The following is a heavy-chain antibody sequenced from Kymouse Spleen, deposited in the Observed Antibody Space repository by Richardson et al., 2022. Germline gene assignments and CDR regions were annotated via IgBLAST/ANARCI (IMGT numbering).Heavy chain of an antibody. J-gene: IGHJ5*02. D-gene: IGHD1-7*01. CDR1: GFTFSGSA. CDR2: IRSKANSYAT. CDR3: TRPGTRGWFDP. V-gene: IGHV3-73*02. Sequence: EVQLVESGGGLVQPGGSLKLSCAASGFTFSGSAMHWVRQASGKGLEWVGRIRSKANSYATAYAASVKGRFTISRDDSKNTAYLQMNSLKTEDTAVYYCTRPGTRGWFDPWGQGTLVTVSS.